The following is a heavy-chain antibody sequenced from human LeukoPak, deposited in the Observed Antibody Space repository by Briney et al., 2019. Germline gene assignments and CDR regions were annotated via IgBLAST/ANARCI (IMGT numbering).Heavy chain of an antibody. CDR2: IYYSGST. J-gene: IGHJ3*02. CDR1: GGSISSYY. Sequence: SETLSLTCTASGGSISSYYWSWIRQPPGKGLEWIGYIYYSGSTNYNPSLKSRVTISVDTSKNQFSLKLSSVTAADTAVYYCARDPGYSSRQPNAFDIWGQGTMVTVSS. V-gene: IGHV4-59*01. D-gene: IGHD6-13*01. CDR3: ARDPGYSSRQPNAFDI.